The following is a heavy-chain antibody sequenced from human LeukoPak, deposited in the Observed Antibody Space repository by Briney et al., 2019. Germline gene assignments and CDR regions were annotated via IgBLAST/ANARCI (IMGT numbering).Heavy chain of an antibody. Sequence: PGGSLRLSCAASGFTFSDSAIHWVRQASGKGLEWVGRIRSKVNNYATVYAASVKGSFTISRDDSKNTAYLQMNTLQTDDTAVYYCTRLTDIVVVPTTSWGQGTLATVSS. J-gene: IGHJ5*02. CDR3: TRLTDIVVVPTTS. D-gene: IGHD2-2*01. V-gene: IGHV3-73*01. CDR1: GFTFSDSA. CDR2: IRSKVNNYAT.